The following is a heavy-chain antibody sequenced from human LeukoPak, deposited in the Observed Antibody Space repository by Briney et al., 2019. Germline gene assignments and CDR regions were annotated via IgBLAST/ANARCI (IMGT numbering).Heavy chain of an antibody. CDR2: ISYDRSNK. CDR3: QSRITMVRGAPGDY. CDR1: GFTFSSYG. Sequence: GGSLRLSCAASGFTFSSYGMHWVRQAPGKGLEWVAVISYDRSNKYYADSVKGRFTISRDNSKNTLYLQMNSLRAEDTAVYYCQSRITMVRGAPGDYWGQGTLVTVSS. J-gene: IGHJ4*02. V-gene: IGHV3-30*03. D-gene: IGHD3-10*01.